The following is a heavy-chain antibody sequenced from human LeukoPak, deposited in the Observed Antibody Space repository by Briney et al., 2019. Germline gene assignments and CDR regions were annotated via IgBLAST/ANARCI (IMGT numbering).Heavy chain of an antibody. Sequence: GGSLRLSCAASGFTFSSYSMNWVRQAPGKGLEWVSYISSSSGTIYYADSVKGRFTISRDNAKNSLYLQMNSLRDEDTAVYFCARGRYYGDNHDYWGQGTLVTVSS. CDR2: ISSSSGTI. CDR3: ARGRYYGDNHDY. V-gene: IGHV3-48*02. CDR1: GFTFSSYS. D-gene: IGHD4-23*01. J-gene: IGHJ4*02.